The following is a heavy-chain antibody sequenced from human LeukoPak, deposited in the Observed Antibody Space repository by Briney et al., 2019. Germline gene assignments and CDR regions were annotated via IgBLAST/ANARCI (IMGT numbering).Heavy chain of an antibody. CDR3: ATTLAGRAGYFDY. CDR2: IIPIFGTA. D-gene: IGHD6-6*01. J-gene: IGHJ4*02. CDR1: GGTFSSYA. Sequence: SVKVSCKASGGTFSSYAISWVRQAPGQGLEWMGGIIPIFGTANYAQKFQGRVTITTDESTSTAYMELSSLRSEDTAVYYCATTLAGRAGYFDYWGQGTLVTVSS. V-gene: IGHV1-69*05.